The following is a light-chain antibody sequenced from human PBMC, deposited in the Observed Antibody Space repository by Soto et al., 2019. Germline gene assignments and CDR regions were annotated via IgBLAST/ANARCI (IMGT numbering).Light chain of an antibody. J-gene: IGKJ5*01. Sequence: DIQMTQSPSTLSASLGDRVTITCRASQSISSWLAWNQQKPGKAPKLLIYDASSLESGVPSRFSGSGSGTEFTLTIRSLQPDDFATYYCQQFNSLFGQGTRLEIK. V-gene: IGKV1-5*01. CDR2: DAS. CDR3: QQFNSL. CDR1: QSISSW.